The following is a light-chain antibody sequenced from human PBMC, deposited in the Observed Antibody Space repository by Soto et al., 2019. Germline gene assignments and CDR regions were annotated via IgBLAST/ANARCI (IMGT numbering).Light chain of an antibody. J-gene: IGLJ3*02. CDR2: DVS. Sequence: QSVLTQPASVSGSPGQSITLSCTATSSDVGSFNFVSWYQQHPDKALKLLIYDVSNWPSGVSSRFSGSKSDYTASLTISGLQREDEADYYSCSHTTSSTWMFGGGTKLTVL. CDR1: SSDVGSFNF. V-gene: IGLV2-14*03. CDR3: CSHTTSSTWM.